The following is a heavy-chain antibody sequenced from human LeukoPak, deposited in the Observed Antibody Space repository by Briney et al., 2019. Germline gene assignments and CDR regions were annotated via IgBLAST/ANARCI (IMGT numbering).Heavy chain of an antibody. CDR3: ARGVADYDILTGYYSNHFDY. D-gene: IGHD3-9*01. V-gene: IGHV3-7*01. J-gene: IGHJ4*02. CDR1: GFTFSRYW. Sequence: GALRLSCAASGFTFSRYWMNWVRQAPGKGLEWVANIKQDGSEKYYVDSVKGRFTISRDNAKNSLYLQMNSLRAEDTAVYYCARGVADYDILTGYYSNHFDYWGQGTLVTVSS. CDR2: IKQDGSEK.